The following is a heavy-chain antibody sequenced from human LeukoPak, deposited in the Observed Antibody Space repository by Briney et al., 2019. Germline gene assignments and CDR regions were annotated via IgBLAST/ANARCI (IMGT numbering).Heavy chain of an antibody. V-gene: IGHV4-31*03. CDR1: GGSISSGGYY. D-gene: IGHD5-18*01. Sequence: SETLSLTCTVSGGSISSGGYYWSWVRQHPGKGLEWIGYIYYSGSTYYNPSLKSRVTISVDTSKNQFSLKLSSVTAADTAVFYCARDRGYSYGNWYFDLWGRGTLVTVSS. CDR3: ARDRGYSYGNWYFDL. J-gene: IGHJ2*01. CDR2: IYYSGST.